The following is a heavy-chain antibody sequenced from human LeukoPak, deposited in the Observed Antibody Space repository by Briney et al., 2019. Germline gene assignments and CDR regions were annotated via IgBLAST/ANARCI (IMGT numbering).Heavy chain of an antibody. CDR2: IRSKANSYAT. V-gene: IGHV3-73*01. D-gene: IGHD6-25*01. CDR1: GCTFSGSA. Sequence: GGCLKLSCAASGCTFSGSAMHWVRQASGKGLEWVGRIRSKANSYATAYAASVKGRFTISRDDSKNTAYLQMNSLKTEDTAVYYCTKLAGNGFDPWGQGTLVTVSS. CDR3: TKLAGNGFDP. J-gene: IGHJ5*02.